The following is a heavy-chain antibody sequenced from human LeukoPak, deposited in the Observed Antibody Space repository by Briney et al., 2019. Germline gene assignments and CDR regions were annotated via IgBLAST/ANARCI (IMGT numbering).Heavy chain of an antibody. CDR3: ARADYSNAPPYNYYYYMDV. Sequence: GGSLRLSCAASGFTFSSYAMSWVRQAPGKGLEWVANIKPDGSEKYYVDSVKGRFTISRDNAKNSLYLQMNSLRAEDTAVYYCARADYSNAPPYNYYYYMDVWGKGTTVTVSS. J-gene: IGHJ6*03. CDR1: GFTFSSYA. CDR2: IKPDGSEK. V-gene: IGHV3-7*04. D-gene: IGHD4-11*01.